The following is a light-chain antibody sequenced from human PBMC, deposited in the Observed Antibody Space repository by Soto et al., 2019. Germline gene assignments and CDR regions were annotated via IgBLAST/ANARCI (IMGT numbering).Light chain of an antibody. Sequence: YELTQPPSVSVSPGQTATITCPGDKLEKKFVCWYQQRPGQSPVLVIYQDDKRPPGIPERFSGSHSGNTPTLTICGTQAVDEAAYYCQAWDTTTYVFGPGTKVTVL. J-gene: IGLJ1*01. CDR2: QDD. CDR1: KLEKKF. V-gene: IGLV3-1*01. CDR3: QAWDTTTYV.